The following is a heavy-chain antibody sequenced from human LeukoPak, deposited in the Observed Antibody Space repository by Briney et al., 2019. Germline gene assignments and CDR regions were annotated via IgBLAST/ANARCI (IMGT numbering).Heavy chain of an antibody. CDR1: GGSNSSSSYY. J-gene: IGHJ4*02. V-gene: IGHV4-39*07. CDR3: ARATNPTVTTSFDY. D-gene: IGHD4-17*01. Sequence: PSETLSLTCTVSGGSNSSSSYYWGWIRQPPGKGLEWIGSIYYSGSTYYNPSLKSRVTISVDTSKNQFSLKLSSVTAADTAVYYCARATNPTVTTSFDYWGQGTLVTVSS. CDR2: IYYSGST.